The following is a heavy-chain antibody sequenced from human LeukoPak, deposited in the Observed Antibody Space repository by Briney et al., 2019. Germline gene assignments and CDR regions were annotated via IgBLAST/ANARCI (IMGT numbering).Heavy chain of an antibody. Sequence: SETLSLTCTVSGGSISSYYWSWIRQPPGKGLEWIGYIYYSGSTYYNPSLKSRVTISVDTSKNQFSLKLSPVTAADTAVYYCARGAGGYSYGFSYYMDVWGKGTTVTVSS. V-gene: IGHV4-59*12. CDR1: GGSISSYY. J-gene: IGHJ6*03. CDR2: IYYSGST. CDR3: ARGAGGYSYGFSYYMDV. D-gene: IGHD5-18*01.